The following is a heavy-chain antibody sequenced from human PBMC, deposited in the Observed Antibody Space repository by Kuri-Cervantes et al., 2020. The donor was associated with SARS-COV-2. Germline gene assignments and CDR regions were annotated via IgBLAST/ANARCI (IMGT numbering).Heavy chain of an antibody. CDR3: ARIRIAVAGINHYYYYYGMDV. D-gene: IGHD6-19*01. Sequence: SGPTLVKPTQTLTLTCTFSGFSLCTSGMCVSWIRQPPGKALEWLARIDWDDDKYYSTSLKTRLTISKDTSKNQVVLTMTNMDPVDTATYYCARIRIAVAGINHYYYYYGMDVWGQGTTVTVSS. CDR2: IDWDDDK. J-gene: IGHJ6*02. V-gene: IGHV2-70*11. CDR1: GFSLCTSGMC.